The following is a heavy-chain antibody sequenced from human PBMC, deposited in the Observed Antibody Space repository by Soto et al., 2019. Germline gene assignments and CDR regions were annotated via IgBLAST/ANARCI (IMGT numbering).Heavy chain of an antibody. CDR3: ARDKVGSWFDP. D-gene: IGHD1-26*01. Sequence: TLSLTCHVSCGPISRGVSYWSWIRQHPGKGLAWIGDIHYSGSPYYNPSLKRRVTISVDTSKNQFSLKLSSVTAADTAVYYCARDKVGSWFDPWGQGTLVTVSS. CDR2: IHYSGSP. CDR1: CGPISRGVSY. V-gene: IGHV4-31*03. J-gene: IGHJ5*02.